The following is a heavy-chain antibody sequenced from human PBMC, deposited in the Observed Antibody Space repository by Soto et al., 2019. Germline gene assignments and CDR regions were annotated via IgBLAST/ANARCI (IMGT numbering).Heavy chain of an antibody. J-gene: IGHJ3*02. CDR1: GFSVSGDY. D-gene: IGHD3-3*01. Sequence: DVQLVETGGGLIQPGGSLRLSCAASGFSVSGDYMNWARQGPGKGLEWVSVIYRGGTTYYADSVRGRFTISRDDSENTRFLQMNSLRAEDTAVYYCARATEWNALDIWGQGTMVTVSS. CDR2: IYRGGTT. CDR3: ARATEWNALDI. V-gene: IGHV3-53*02.